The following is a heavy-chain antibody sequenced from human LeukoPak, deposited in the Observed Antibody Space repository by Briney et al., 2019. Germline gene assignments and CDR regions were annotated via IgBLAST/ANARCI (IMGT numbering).Heavy chain of an antibody. V-gene: IGHV3-23*01. Sequence: GGSLRLSCAASGFTFSSYAMSWVRQAPGKGLEWVSAISGSGGSTYYADSVKGRFTISRDTSKNTLYLQMNSLRAEDTAVYYCANYYGSGSYFPSWGQGTLVTVSS. CDR3: ANYYGSGSYFPS. CDR1: GFTFSSYA. CDR2: ISGSGGST. D-gene: IGHD3-10*01. J-gene: IGHJ5*02.